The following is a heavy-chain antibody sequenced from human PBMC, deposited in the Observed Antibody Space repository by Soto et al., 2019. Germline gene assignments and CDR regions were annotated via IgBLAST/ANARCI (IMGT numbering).Heavy chain of an antibody. Sequence: GESLKISCKGSGYKFTSSWIAWVRQMPGKGLEYMGSIYPGDSDTRYSPSFQGQVTISADKSINTAYLQWSSLKASDTAMYYCARQTGTTSADWFDPWGQGTQVTVSS. D-gene: IGHD1-1*01. CDR3: ARQTGTTSADWFDP. J-gene: IGHJ5*02. CDR1: GYKFTSSW. CDR2: IYPGDSDT. V-gene: IGHV5-51*01.